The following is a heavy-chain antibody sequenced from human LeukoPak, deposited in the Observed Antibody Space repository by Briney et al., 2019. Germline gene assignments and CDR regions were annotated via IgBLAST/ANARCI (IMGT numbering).Heavy chain of an antibody. V-gene: IGHV3-21*01. D-gene: IGHD3-22*01. CDR2: ISSSSSYI. Sequence: GGSLRLSCAASGFTFSSYSMNWVRQAPGKGLEWVSSISSSSSYIYYADSVKGRFTISRDNAKNSLYLQMNSLRAEDTAVYYCARDGGTYNYDSSGYDEVYYYYYMDVWGKGTTVTASS. CDR3: ARDGGTYNYDSSGYDEVYYYYYMDV. J-gene: IGHJ6*03. CDR1: GFTFSSYS.